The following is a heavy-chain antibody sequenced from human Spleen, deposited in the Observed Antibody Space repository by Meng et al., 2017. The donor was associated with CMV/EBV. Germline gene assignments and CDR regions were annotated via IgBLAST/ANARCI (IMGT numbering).Heavy chain of an antibody. Sequence: ASVKVSCKASGYTFTGYYIHWVRQAPGQGLEWMGWMNPNSGNTGYAQKFQGRVTMTRNTSISTAYMELSSLRSEDTAVYYCARGQFLGITGTIGFGYWGQGTLVTVSS. J-gene: IGHJ4*02. V-gene: IGHV1-8*02. D-gene: IGHD1-7*01. CDR1: GYTFTGYY. CDR2: MNPNSGNT. CDR3: ARGQFLGITGTIGFGY.